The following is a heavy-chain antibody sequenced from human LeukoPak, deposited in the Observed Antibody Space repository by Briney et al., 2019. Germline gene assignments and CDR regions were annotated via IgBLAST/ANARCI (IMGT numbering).Heavy chain of an antibody. D-gene: IGHD1-26*01. CDR3: AKDRLSGSYYDGAFDI. CDR1: GFTFSSYG. Sequence: PGGSLRLSCAASGFTFSSYGMHWVRQAPGKGLEWVAVISYDGSNKYYADSVKGRFTISRDNSKNTLYLQMNGLRAEDTAVYYCAKDRLSGSYYDGAFDIWGQGTMVTVSS. CDR2: ISYDGSNK. J-gene: IGHJ3*02. V-gene: IGHV3-30*18.